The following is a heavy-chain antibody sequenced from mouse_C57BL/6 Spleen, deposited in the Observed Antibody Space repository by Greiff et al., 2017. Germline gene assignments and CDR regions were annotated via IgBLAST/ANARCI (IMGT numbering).Heavy chain of an antibody. Sequence: EVQLQQSGPELVKPGASVKMSCKASGYTFTDYNMHWVKQSHGKSLEWIGYINPNNGGTSYNQKFKGKATLTVNKSSSTAYMELRSLTSEDSAVYYCAHITTVVGSSAYWGQGTLVTVSA. J-gene: IGHJ3*01. CDR1: GYTFTDYN. CDR3: AHITTVVGSSAY. D-gene: IGHD1-1*01. CDR2: INPNNGGT. V-gene: IGHV1-22*01.